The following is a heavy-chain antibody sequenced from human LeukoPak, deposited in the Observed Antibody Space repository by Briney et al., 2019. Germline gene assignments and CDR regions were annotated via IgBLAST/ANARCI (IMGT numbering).Heavy chain of an antibody. J-gene: IGHJ4*02. Sequence: PSETLSLTCTVSGGSISSGGYYWSWIRQHPGKGLEWIGYIYYSGSTYYNPSLKSRVTISVDTSKNQFSLKLSSVTAADTAVYYCARFYFRGYSYGYNYWGQGTLVTVSS. CDR1: GGSISSGGYY. D-gene: IGHD5-18*01. CDR3: ARFYFRGYSYGYNY. CDR2: IYYSGST. V-gene: IGHV4-31*03.